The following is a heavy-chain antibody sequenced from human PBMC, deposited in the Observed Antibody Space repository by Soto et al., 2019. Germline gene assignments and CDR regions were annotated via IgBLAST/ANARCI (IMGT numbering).Heavy chain of an antibody. CDR2: IKQDGSEK. V-gene: IGHV3-7*03. CDR1: GFTFSGHW. J-gene: IGHJ4*02. CDR3: AKDGQDESTGYFSFDY. D-gene: IGHD3-22*01. Sequence: GGSLRLSCATSGFTFSGHWMSWVRQAPGKGLEWVANIKQDGSEKNYVDSVKGRFTISRDNAKKSLYLQMDNMRVEDTAVYYCAKDGQDESTGYFSFDYWGLGSLVTVSS.